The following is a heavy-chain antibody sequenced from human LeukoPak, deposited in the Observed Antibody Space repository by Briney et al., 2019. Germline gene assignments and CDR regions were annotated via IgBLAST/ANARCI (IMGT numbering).Heavy chain of an antibody. Sequence: GGSLRLSCAASGFTFRNYVIHWVRQAPGKGLEWVAVTSSDLNVKLYADSVKGRFTISRDNSRSTLYLQMNSLRPEDTAIYYCAREGYYGSGSPPSLYFDYWGQGALVTVPS. J-gene: IGHJ4*02. CDR2: TSSDLNVK. CDR3: AREGYYGSGSPPSLYFDY. V-gene: IGHV3-30-3*01. D-gene: IGHD3-10*01. CDR1: GFTFRNYV.